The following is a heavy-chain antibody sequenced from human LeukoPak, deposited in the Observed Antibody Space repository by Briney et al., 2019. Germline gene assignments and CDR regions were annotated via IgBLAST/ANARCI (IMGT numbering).Heavy chain of an antibody. CDR2: IRGSDGST. CDR3: AKYHDRSGYQYFDY. D-gene: IGHD3-22*01. Sequence: GGSLRLSCAVSGFTFSSYAMSWVRQAPGQGLEWVSAIRGSDGSTYYADSVKGRFAISRDNSKNTLYLQMNSLRAEDTAVYYCAKYHDRSGYQYFDYWGQGTLVTVSS. V-gene: IGHV3-23*01. CDR1: GFTFSSYA. J-gene: IGHJ4*02.